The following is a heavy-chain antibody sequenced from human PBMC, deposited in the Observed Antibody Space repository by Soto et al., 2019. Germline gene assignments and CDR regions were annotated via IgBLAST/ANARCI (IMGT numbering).Heavy chain of an antibody. CDR2: INPNSGGT. CDR3: ARDQVVDYVWGSDRYPGDYYYYGMDV. V-gene: IGHV1-2*04. D-gene: IGHD3-16*02. Sequence: ASVKVSCKASGYTFTGYYMHWVRQAPGQGLEWMGWINPNSGGTNYAQKFQGWVTMTRDTSISTAYMELSRLRSDDTAVYYCARDQVVDYVWGSDRYPGDYYYYGMDVWGQGTTVTVSS. CDR1: GYTFTGYY. J-gene: IGHJ6*02.